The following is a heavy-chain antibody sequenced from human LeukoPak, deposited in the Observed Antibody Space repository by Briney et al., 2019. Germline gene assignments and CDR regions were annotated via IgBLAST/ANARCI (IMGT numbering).Heavy chain of an antibody. CDR3: ARGAKLRSYGSGTYYTSLPFDP. V-gene: IGHV1-24*01. Sequence: ASVKVSCKVSGYTLTELSMHWVRQAPGKGLEWMGGFDPEDGETIYAQKFQGRVTMTEDTSTDTAYMELSSLRSEDMAVYYCARGAKLRSYGSGTYYTSLPFDPWGQGTLVTVSS. CDR1: GYTLTELS. CDR2: FDPEDGET. D-gene: IGHD3-10*01. J-gene: IGHJ5*02.